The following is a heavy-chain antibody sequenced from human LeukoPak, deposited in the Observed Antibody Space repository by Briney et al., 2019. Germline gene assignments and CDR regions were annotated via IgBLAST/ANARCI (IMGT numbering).Heavy chain of an antibody. D-gene: IGHD5-12*01. CDR1: GGSISSYY. V-gene: IGHV4-59*08. J-gene: IGHJ4*02. CDR2: IYNSGST. Sequence: SETLSLTCTVSGGSISSYYWSWIRQPPGKGLEWIGYIYNSGSTNYNPSLKSRVTTSVDTSKNQFSLKLSSVTAADTAVYYCARLWYGYSGYDYFDYWGQGTLVTVSS. CDR3: ARLWYGYSGYDYFDY.